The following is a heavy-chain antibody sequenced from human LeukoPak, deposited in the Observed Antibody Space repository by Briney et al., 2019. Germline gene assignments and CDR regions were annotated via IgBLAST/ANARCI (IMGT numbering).Heavy chain of an antibody. CDR3: ARRGRRVVVPAFDY. CDR2: IYYSGST. D-gene: IGHD2-2*01. CDR1: GGSFNGDY. Sequence: SETLSLTCAVYGGSFNGDYWSWIRQPPGKGLEWIGSIYYSGSTYYNPSLKSRVTISVDTSKNQFSLKLSSVTAADTAVYYCARRGRRVVVPAFDYWGQGTLVTVSS. V-gene: IGHV4-34*01. J-gene: IGHJ4*02.